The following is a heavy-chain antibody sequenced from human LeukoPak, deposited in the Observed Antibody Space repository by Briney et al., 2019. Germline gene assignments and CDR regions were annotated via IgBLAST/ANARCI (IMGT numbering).Heavy chain of an antibody. J-gene: IGHJ4*02. V-gene: IGHV4-31*03. Sequence: SQTLSLTCTVSGAXISSGGRYWSWIRQHPGKSLEWIGYVYYSGSTYYNPSLESRVTISVDTSKRQFSLKLISVTVADTAIYFCTRHLARATTGDYFDYWGQGALVTVSS. CDR3: TRHLARATTGDYFDY. CDR1: GAXISSGGRY. D-gene: IGHD4-17*01. CDR2: VYYSGST.